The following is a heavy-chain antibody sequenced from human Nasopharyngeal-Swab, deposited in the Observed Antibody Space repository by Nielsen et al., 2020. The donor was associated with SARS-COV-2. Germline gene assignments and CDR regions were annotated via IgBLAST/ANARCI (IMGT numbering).Heavy chain of an antibody. CDR1: GYTFTSYG. J-gene: IGHJ4*02. D-gene: IGHD3-22*01. CDR2: ISAYNGNT. Sequence: ASVKVSCKASGYTFTSYGISWVRQAPGQGLEWMGWISAYNGNTNYAQKLQGRVTMTTDTSTSTAYMELRSLRSDDTAVYYCARERGYYDSSGSLDYWGQGTLVTVSS. CDR3: ARERGYYDSSGSLDY. V-gene: IGHV1-18*01.